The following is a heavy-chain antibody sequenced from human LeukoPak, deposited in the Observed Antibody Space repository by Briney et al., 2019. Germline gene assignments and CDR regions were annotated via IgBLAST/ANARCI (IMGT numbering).Heavy chain of an antibody. Sequence: SETLSLTCAVSGYSICSGGYSWSWIRQPPGKGLEWIGYIYHSGSTYYNPSLKSRVTISVDRSKNQFSLKLSSVTAADTAVYYCARGGGTEYYYGSGLDPWGQGTLVTVSS. CDR3: ARGGGTEYYYGSGLDP. CDR2: IYHSGST. D-gene: IGHD3-10*01. J-gene: IGHJ5*02. V-gene: IGHV4-30-2*01. CDR1: GYSICSGGYS.